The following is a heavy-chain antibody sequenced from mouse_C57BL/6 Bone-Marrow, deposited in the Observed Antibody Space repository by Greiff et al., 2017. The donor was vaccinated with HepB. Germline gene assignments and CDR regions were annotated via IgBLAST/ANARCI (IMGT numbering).Heavy chain of an antibody. CDR2: FSNLAYSI. D-gene: IGHD1-1*01. CDR3: ASFYYGSILYAMDY. CDR1: GFSLSDYG. V-gene: IGHV5-15*01. Sequence: EVKLMESGGGLVKPGGSLKLSCAATGFSLSDYGMAWGLQASRTGPVWVSFFSNLAYSIYYEDTVTGRFTISRETAKNTLYLEMSSLMSEDTAMYYCASFYYGSILYAMDYWGQGTSVTVSS. J-gene: IGHJ4*01.